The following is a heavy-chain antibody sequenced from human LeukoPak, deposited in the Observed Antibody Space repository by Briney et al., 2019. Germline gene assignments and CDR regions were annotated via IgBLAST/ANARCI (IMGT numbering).Heavy chain of an antibody. D-gene: IGHD3-9*01. CDR3: ARDSDITMDY. CDR2: IIPIFGTA. V-gene: IGHV1-69*01. Sequence: GGSLRLSCAASGFTFSSYAISWVRQAPGQGLEWMGGIIPIFGTANYAQKFQGRVTITADESTSIAYMELSSLRSEDTAVYYCARDSDITMDYWGQGTLVTVSS. CDR1: GFTFSSYA. J-gene: IGHJ4*02.